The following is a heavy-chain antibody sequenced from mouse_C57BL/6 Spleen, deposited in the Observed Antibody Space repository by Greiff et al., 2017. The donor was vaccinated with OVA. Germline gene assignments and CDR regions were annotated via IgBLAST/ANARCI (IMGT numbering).Heavy chain of an antibody. CDR1: GYTFTDYY. V-gene: IGHV1-76*01. J-gene: IGHJ2*01. D-gene: IGHD4-1*01. CDR2: IYPGSGNT. Sequence: QVHVKQSGAELVRPGASVKLSCKASGYTFTDYYINWVKQRPGQGLEWIARIYPGSGNTYYNEKFKGKATLTAEKSSSTAYMQLSSLTSEDSAVYFCARGGTGTHFDYWGQGTTLTVSS. CDR3: ARGGTGTHFDY.